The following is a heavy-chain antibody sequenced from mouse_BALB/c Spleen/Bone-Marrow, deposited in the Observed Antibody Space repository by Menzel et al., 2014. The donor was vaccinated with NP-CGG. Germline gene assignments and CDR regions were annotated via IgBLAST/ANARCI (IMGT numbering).Heavy chain of an antibody. CDR1: GYAFSSYW. D-gene: IGHD2-10*02. CDR3: ARQYGNFFDF. CDR2: IYPGNGDT. J-gene: IGHJ2*01. V-gene: IGHV1-80*01. Sequence: LQSTGAELSKTWASGKLSCTSSGYAFSSYWMNWVKQRPGQGLEWIGQIYPGNGDTNYNGKFKGKATLTADKSSSTAYMQLSSLTSEDSAVYFWARQYGNFFDFKVQGPTLTASS.